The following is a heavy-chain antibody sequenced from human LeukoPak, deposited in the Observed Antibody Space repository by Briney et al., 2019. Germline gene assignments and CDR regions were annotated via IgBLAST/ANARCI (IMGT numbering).Heavy chain of an antibody. CDR1: GFTFTSYD. Sequence: PGGSLRLSCAASGFTFTSYDMNWVRQAPGKGLEWVSAISGSGGSTYYADSVKGRFSISRDNSKNTLYLQMNSLRAEDTAVYYCAKAYDILTGYRDLYYYYGMDVWGQGTTVTVSS. J-gene: IGHJ6*02. V-gene: IGHV3-23*01. CDR2: ISGSGGST. D-gene: IGHD3-9*01. CDR3: AKAYDILTGYRDLYYYYGMDV.